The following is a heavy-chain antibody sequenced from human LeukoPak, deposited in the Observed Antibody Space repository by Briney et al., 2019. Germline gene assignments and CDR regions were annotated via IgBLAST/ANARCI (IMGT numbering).Heavy chain of an antibody. Sequence: PGGSLRLSCAASGFTFDDYGMSWVRQAPGKGLEWVSGINWNGGSTGYADSVKGRFTISRDNAKNSLYLQMNSLRAEDTALYYCASHIAELPIGAFDIWGQGTMVTVSS. V-gene: IGHV3-20*04. CDR3: ASHIAELPIGAFDI. CDR2: INWNGGST. J-gene: IGHJ3*02. CDR1: GFTFDDYG. D-gene: IGHD6-13*01.